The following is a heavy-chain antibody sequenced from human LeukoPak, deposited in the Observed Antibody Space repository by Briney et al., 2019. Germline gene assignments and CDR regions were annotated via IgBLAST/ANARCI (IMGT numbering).Heavy chain of an antibody. D-gene: IGHD5-24*01. Sequence: PSETLSLTCAVYGGSFSGYYWSWIRQHPGKGLEWIGYIYYSGSTYYNPSLKSRVTISVDTSKNQFSLKLSSVTAADTAVYYCARAVSMASYAFDIWGQGTMVTVSS. CDR1: GGSFSGYY. CDR3: ARAVSMASYAFDI. CDR2: IYYSGST. V-gene: IGHV4-31*11. J-gene: IGHJ3*02.